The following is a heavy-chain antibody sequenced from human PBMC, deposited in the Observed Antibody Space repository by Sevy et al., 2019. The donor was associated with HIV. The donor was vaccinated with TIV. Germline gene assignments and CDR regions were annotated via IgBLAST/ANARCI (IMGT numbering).Heavy chain of an antibody. CDR1: GGSVSSGSYY. CDR3: ARVGSVSSGSWYPDAFDI. D-gene: IGHD6-13*01. V-gene: IGHV4-61*01. CDR2: IYYSGST. Sequence: SETLSLTCTVSGGSVSSGSYYWSWIRQPPGKGLEWIGYIYYSGSTNYNPSLKSRVTISVDTSKNQFSLKLSSVTAADTAVYYCARVGSVSSGSWYPDAFDIWGQGTMVTVSS. J-gene: IGHJ3*02.